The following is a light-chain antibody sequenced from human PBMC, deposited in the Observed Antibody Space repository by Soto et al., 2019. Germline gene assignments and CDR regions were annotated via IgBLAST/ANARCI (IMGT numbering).Light chain of an antibody. V-gene: IGKV3-15*01. CDR3: QQYNNWPRT. CDR2: GAS. J-gene: IGKJ1*01. Sequence: EIVMTQSPATLSLSPGERATLSCRASQSVSSNLAGYQQKPGQAPRLLIFGASTRATGIPARFSGSGSGTEFTLTISSLQSEDFAVYYCQQYNNWPRTFGQGTKVEIK. CDR1: QSVSSN.